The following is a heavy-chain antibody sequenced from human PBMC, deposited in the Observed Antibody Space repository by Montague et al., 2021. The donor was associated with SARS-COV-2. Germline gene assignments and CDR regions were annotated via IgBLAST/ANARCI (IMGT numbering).Heavy chain of an antibody. CDR3: TREGYQVLWSDYYYYGMDV. V-gene: IGHV4-34*01. Sequence: SETLSLTCAVYGGSFSGYYWSWIRQPPGKGLEWIGEINRSGSTNYNPSXXSRVTISVDTSKNQFSLKLSSVTAADTAVYYCTREGYQVLWSDYYYYGMDVWGQGTTVTVSS. D-gene: IGHD2-2*01. J-gene: IGHJ6*02. CDR1: GGSFSGYY. CDR2: INRSGST.